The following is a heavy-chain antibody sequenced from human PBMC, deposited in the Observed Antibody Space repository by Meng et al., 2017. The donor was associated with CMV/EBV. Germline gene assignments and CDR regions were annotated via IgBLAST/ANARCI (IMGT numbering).Heavy chain of an antibody. D-gene: IGHD3-22*01. J-gene: IGHJ4*02. CDR3: ARTYYYDSSGPKGFDY. CDR1: GYTFTGYY. V-gene: IGHV1-2*02. Sequence: ASVKVSCKASGYTFTGYYMHWVRQAPGQGLEWMGWMNPNSGGTNYAQKFQGRVTMTRDTSISTAYMELSRLRSDDTAVYYCARTYYYDSSGPKGFDYWGQGTLVTVSS. CDR2: MNPNSGGT.